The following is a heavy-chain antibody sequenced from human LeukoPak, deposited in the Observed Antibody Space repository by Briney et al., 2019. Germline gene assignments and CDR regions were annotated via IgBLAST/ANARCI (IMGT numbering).Heavy chain of an antibody. CDR2: IKQDGSEK. D-gene: IGHD6-13*01. J-gene: IGHJ4*02. V-gene: IGHV3-7*01. CDR1: GFTFSSYW. Sequence: PGGSLSLSCAASGFTFSSYWMSWVRHAPGKGLEWVANIKQDGSEKYYVDSVKGRFFIFRDNANNSLYLQMNSLRAEDTAVYYCARRLSGAAAGGYWGQGTLVTVSS. CDR3: ARRLSGAAAGGY.